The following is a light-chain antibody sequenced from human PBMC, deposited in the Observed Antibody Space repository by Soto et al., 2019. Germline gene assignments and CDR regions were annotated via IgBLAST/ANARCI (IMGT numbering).Light chain of an antibody. V-gene: IGKV1-12*01. CDR1: QIISSW. CDR2: ATS. CDR3: QQANSFPLT. J-gene: IGKJ4*01. Sequence: DIQMTQSPSILSASVGDRVTSPCLSIQIISSWLACYQKNPGKAHNLLIHATSGLQSGVPSRFSGSGSGTDFTLTISNLQSEDFATDYCQQANSFPLTFGGGTKVDIK.